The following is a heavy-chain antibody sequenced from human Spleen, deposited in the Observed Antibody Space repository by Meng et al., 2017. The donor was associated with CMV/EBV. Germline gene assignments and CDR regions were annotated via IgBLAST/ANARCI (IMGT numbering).Heavy chain of an antibody. D-gene: IGHD2-2*01. CDR1: GYTFTSYY. Sequence: ASVKVSCKVSGYTFTSYYMHWVRQAPGQGLEWMGIINPSGGSTSYAQKFQGRVTMTRDTSTSTVYMELSSLRSEDTAVYYCARDLLCSSTSCYGGNWFDPWGQGTLVTVSS. CDR2: INPSGGST. CDR3: ARDLLCSSTSCYGGNWFDP. V-gene: IGHV1-46*01. J-gene: IGHJ5*02.